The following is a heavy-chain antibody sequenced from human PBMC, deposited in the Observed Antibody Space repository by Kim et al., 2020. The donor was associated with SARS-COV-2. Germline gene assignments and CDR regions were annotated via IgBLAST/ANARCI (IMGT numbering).Heavy chain of an antibody. V-gene: IGHV4-59*01. CDR1: GGSISSYY. Sequence: SETLSLTCTVSGGSISSYYWSWIRQPPGKGLEWIGYIYYSGSTNYNPSLKSRVTISVDTSKNQFSLKLSSVTAADTAVYYCARCIHWRSCYYFDYWGQGTLVTVSS. CDR2: IYYSGST. CDR3: ARCIHWRSCYYFDY. J-gene: IGHJ4*02. D-gene: IGHD1-1*01.